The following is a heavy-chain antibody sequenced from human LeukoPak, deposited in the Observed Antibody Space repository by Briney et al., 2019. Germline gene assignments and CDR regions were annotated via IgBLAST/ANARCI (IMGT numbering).Heavy chain of an antibody. CDR2: ISSIRSII. CDR1: GFTFSTYS. J-gene: IGHJ4*02. V-gene: IGHV3-48*01. D-gene: IGHD6-13*01. CDR3: TRSRPGTEAGQPNFDY. Sequence: PGGTLRLSCAASGFTFSTYSMSWVRQAPGKGLEWVSYISSIRSIIYYADSVKGRFTISRDNARNSLHLQMNILRAEDTAVYYCTRSRPGTEAGQPNFDYWGQGTLVTVSS.